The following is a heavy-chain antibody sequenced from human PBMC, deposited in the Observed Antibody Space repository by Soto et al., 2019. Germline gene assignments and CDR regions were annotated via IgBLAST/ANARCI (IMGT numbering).Heavy chain of an antibody. J-gene: IGHJ3*02. CDR1: GFTFSSYE. CDR3: ATRSGGGGAFDI. CDR2: ISSSGSTT. D-gene: IGHD3-10*01. V-gene: IGHV3-48*03. Sequence: QPGGSLRLSCAASGFTFSSYEMNWVRLAPGKGLEWVSYISSSGSTTNYAEPVKGRFTISRDNAKNSLYLQMNSLRAEDTAVYYCATRSGGGGAFDIWGQGTTVTVSS.